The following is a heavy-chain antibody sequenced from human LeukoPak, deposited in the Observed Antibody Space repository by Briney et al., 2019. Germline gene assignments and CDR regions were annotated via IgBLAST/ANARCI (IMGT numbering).Heavy chain of an antibody. V-gene: IGHV4-34*01. CDR1: GGSFSGHY. CDR2: INHSGST. CDR3: AIAAALGD. Sequence: PSETPSLTCAVYGGSFSGHYWSWIRQPPGKGLEWIGEINHSGSTNYNPSLKSRVTISVDTSKNQFSLKLSSVTAADTAVYYCAIAAALGDWGQGTLVTVSS. D-gene: IGHD6-13*01. J-gene: IGHJ4*02.